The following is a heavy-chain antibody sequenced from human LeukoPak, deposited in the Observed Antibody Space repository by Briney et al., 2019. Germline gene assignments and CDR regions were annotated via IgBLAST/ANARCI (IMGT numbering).Heavy chain of an antibody. D-gene: IGHD2-2*01. J-gene: IGHJ6*03. CDR1: VGTFSSYA. CDR3: ARDLYQQNPYYYYYMDV. Sequence: AVTVSCKASVGTFSSYAISWVGQAAGQGLEWMGGIIPIFGTANYAQKFQGRVTITTDESTSTAYMELSSLRSEDTAVYYCARDLYQQNPYYYYYMDVWGKGTTVTVSS. V-gene: IGHV1-69*05. CDR2: IIPIFGTA.